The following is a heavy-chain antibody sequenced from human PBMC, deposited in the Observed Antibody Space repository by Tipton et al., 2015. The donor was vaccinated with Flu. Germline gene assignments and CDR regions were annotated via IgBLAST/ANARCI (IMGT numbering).Heavy chain of an antibody. CDR3: AKGGSLLLFAYNWFDP. Sequence: QVQLVQSGAEVKKPGASVKVSCKASGYTFTSYYMHWVRQAPGQGLESMGIINPSGGSTSYAQKFQGRVTMTRDTSTSTVYMELSSLRSEDTAVYYCAKGGSLLLFAYNWFDPWGQGTLVTVSS. J-gene: IGHJ5*02. CDR2: INPSGGST. V-gene: IGHV1-46*01. CDR1: GYTFTSYY. D-gene: IGHD2-15*01.